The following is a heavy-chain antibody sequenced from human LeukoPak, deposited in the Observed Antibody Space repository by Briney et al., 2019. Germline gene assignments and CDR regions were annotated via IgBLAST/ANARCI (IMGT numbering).Heavy chain of an antibody. V-gene: IGHV3-23*01. D-gene: IGHD5-24*01. CDR1: GFTFSSYA. CDR3: AKAEMATIGGNFDY. CDR2: ISGSGGST. J-gene: IGHJ4*02. Sequence: GGSLRLSCAASGFTFSSYAMSWVRQAPGKGLEWVSAISGSGGSTYYADSVKGRFTISRDNAKNSLYLQMNSLRAEDTALYYCAKAEMATIGGNFDYWGQGTLVTVSS.